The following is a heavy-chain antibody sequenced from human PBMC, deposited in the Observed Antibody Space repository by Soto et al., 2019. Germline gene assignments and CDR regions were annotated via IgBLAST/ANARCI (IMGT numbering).Heavy chain of an antibody. V-gene: IGHV3-23*01. Sequence: EVQLLESGGGVVQPGGSLRLSCAASGFTFSSYAMSWVRQAPGKGLEWVSTISASGASTYYADSVKGRFTISRDNSKNTLYLQMNSLRAEDTAAYYCADHYYDSSGYYPDAFDIWGQGTMVTVSS. CDR1: GFTFSSYA. CDR2: ISASGAST. CDR3: ADHYYDSSGYYPDAFDI. J-gene: IGHJ3*02. D-gene: IGHD3-22*01.